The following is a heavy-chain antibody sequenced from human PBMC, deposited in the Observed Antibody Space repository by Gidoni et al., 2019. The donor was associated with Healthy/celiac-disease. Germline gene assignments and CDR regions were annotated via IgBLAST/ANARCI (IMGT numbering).Heavy chain of an antibody. CDR2: ISYDGSNK. Sequence: QVQLVESGGGVVQPGRSLRLSCAASGFTFSSYGMHWVRQAPGKGLEWVAVISYDGSNKYYADSVKGRFTISRDNSKNTLYLQMNSLRAEDTAVYYCAKEGGIAVAADYWGQGTLVTVSS. CDR3: AKEGGIAVAADY. D-gene: IGHD6-19*01. CDR1: GFTFSSYG. V-gene: IGHV3-30*18. J-gene: IGHJ4*02.